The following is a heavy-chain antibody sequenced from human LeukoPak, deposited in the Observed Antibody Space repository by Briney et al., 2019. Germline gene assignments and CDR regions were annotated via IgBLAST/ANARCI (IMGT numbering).Heavy chain of an antibody. CDR2: IYHSGST. CDR3: ARANYYDSSGYLIDY. Sequence: PSETLSLTCAVYGGSFSGYYWGWIRQPPGKGLEWIGSIYHSGSTYYNPSLKSRVTISVDTSKNQFSLKLSSVTAADTAVYYCARANYYDSSGYLIDYWGQGTLVTVSS. CDR1: GGSFSGYY. V-gene: IGHV4-38-2*01. J-gene: IGHJ4*02. D-gene: IGHD3-22*01.